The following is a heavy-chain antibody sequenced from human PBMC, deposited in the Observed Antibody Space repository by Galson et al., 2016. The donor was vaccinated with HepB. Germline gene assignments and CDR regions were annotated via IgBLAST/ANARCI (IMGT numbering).Heavy chain of an antibody. V-gene: IGHV3-30*03. D-gene: IGHD4-23*01. Sequence: SLRLSCAASGFTFSSYGMHWVRQAPGKGLEWVAVISYDGSNKDYADSVKGRFTISRDNSKNTLYLQMNSLRAEDTAVYYCARELDLTAVACFDYWGQGTLVTVSS. CDR1: GFTFSSYG. CDR3: ARELDLTAVACFDY. J-gene: IGHJ4*02. CDR2: ISYDGSNK.